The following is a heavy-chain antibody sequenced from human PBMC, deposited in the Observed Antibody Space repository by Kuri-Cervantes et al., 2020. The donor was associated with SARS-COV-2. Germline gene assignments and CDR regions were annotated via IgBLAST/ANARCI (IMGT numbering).Heavy chain of an antibody. J-gene: IGHJ6*02. CDR3: ARGSDVVVPAALYYYYYGMDV. V-gene: IGHV3-21*04. CDR1: GFTFSSYA. D-gene: IGHD2-2*01. Sequence: GGSLRLSCAASGFTFSSYAMSWVRQAPGKGLVWVSRINPDGSYTNNADSVKGRFTLSRDNAKNSLYLQMNSPRAEDTAVYYCARGSDVVVPAALYYYYYGMDVWGQGTTVTVSS. CDR2: INPDGSYT.